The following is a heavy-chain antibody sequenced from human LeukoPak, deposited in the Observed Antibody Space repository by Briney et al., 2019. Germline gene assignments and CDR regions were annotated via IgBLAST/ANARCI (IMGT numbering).Heavy chain of an antibody. V-gene: IGHV1-18*01. CDR2: ISAYNGNT. D-gene: IGHD6-19*01. Sequence: ASVKVSCKASGYTFTSYGISWVRQAPGQGLEWMAWISAYNGNTNYAQKLQGRVTMTTDTSTSTAYMELRSLGSDDTAVYYCARDSPYSSGWQYFDYWGQGTLVTVSS. J-gene: IGHJ4*02. CDR3: ARDSPYSSGWQYFDY. CDR1: GYTFTSYG.